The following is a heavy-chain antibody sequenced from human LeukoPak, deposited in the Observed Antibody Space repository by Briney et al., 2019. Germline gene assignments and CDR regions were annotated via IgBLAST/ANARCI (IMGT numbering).Heavy chain of an antibody. J-gene: IGHJ4*02. D-gene: IGHD2-15*01. V-gene: IGHV1-3*03. Sequence: ASVKVSCKASGYTFTGHYMHWVRQAPGQGLEWMGWINAGNGNTKYSQEFQGRVTITRDTSASTAYMELSSLRSEDMAVYYCARALGYCSGGSCYSFDYWGQGTLVTVSS. CDR3: ARALGYCSGGSCYSFDY. CDR1: GYTFTGHY. CDR2: INAGNGNT.